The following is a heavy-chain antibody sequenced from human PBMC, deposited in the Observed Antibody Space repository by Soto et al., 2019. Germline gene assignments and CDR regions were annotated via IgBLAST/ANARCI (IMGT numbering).Heavy chain of an antibody. CDR3: AHMTAVTTSWYYYGMDV. CDR2: IYWDDDK. CDR1: GFALSTSGVG. D-gene: IGHD4-17*01. V-gene: IGHV2-5*02. J-gene: IGHJ6*02. Sequence: QITLKQSGPTLVKPTQSLTLTCTFSGFALSTSGVGVGWIRQPPGKALEWLALIYWDDDKRYNPSLKNRITITKATSKNQVVLTMTNMDPVDTATYYCAHMTAVTTSWYYYGMDVWGQGTTVTVSS.